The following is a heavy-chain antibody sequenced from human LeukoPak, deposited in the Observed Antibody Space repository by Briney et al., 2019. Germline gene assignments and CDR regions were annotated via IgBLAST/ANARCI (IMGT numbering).Heavy chain of an antibody. CDR3: AREPTTVLRFLEWSRWGAFDI. CDR1: GYTFTSYG. V-gene: IGHV1-2*02. CDR2: INPNSGGT. J-gene: IGHJ3*02. D-gene: IGHD3-3*01. Sequence: ASVKVSCKASGYTFTSYGISWVRQAPGQGLEWMGWINPNSGGTNYAQKFQGRVTMTRDTSISTAYMELSRLRSDDTAVYYCAREPTTVLRFLEWSRWGAFDIWGQGTMVTVSS.